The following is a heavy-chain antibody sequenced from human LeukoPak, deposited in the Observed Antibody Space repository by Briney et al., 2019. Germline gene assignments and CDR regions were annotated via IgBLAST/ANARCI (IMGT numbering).Heavy chain of an antibody. Sequence: TSETLSLTCTVSGASISRSNYYWGWIRQPPGKGLEWIGSIYYSGSTYYNPSLKSRVTISVDTSKNQFSLKLSSVTAADTAVYYCARSHWGPYGSRIANWFDPWGQGTLVTVSS. CDR3: ARSHWGPYGSRIANWFDP. CDR1: GASISRSNYY. J-gene: IGHJ5*02. CDR2: IYYSGST. D-gene: IGHD6-13*01. V-gene: IGHV4-39*07.